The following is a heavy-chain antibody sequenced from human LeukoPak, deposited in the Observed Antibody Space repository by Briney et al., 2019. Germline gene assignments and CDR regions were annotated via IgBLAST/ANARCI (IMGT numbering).Heavy chain of an antibody. D-gene: IGHD6-13*01. CDR3: ARLSSSWSTYFDY. V-gene: IGHV1-2*02. CDR1: GYTFTGYF. CDR2: INPNSGGT. Sequence: GAPVKVSCKASGYTFTGYFIHWVRQAPGKGLEWMGWINPNSGGTNYAQNFQGRVTMTRDTSISTVYMELSRLKSDDTAVYYCARLSSSWSTYFDYWGQGTLVTVSS. J-gene: IGHJ4*02.